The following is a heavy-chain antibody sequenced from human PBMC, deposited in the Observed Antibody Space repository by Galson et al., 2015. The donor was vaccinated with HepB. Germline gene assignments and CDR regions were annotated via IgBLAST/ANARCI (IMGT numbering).Heavy chain of an antibody. D-gene: IGHD4-23*01. V-gene: IGHV3-9*01. J-gene: IGHJ4*02. CDR1: GFTFDDYA. CDR3: AKGEDGGNPGWVGFDY. CDR2: ISWNSGSI. Sequence: SLRLSCAASGFTFDDYAMHWVRQAPGKGLEWVSGISWNSGSIGYADSVKGRFTISRDNAKNSLYLQMNSLRAEDTALYYCAKGEDGGNPGWVGFDYWGQGTLVTVSS.